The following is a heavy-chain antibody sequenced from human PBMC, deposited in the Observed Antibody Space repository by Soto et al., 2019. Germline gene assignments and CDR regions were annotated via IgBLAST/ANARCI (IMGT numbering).Heavy chain of an antibody. Sequence: QVQLVQSGAEVKKPGASVKVSCKASGYTFTSYGISWVRQAPGQGLEWMGWISAYNGNTNYAQKLQGRVTMTTDTSTSTAYTELRSLRSDDTAVYYCARDLGPMTTVIRGSIDYWGQGTLVTVSS. V-gene: IGHV1-18*01. CDR1: GYTFTSYG. CDR3: ARDLGPMTTVIRGSIDY. D-gene: IGHD4-17*01. CDR2: ISAYNGNT. J-gene: IGHJ4*02.